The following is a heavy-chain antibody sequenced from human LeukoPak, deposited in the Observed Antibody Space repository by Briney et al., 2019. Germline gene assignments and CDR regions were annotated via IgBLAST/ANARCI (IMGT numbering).Heavy chain of an antibody. V-gene: IGHV4-34*01. D-gene: IGHD3-10*01. CDR3: ASLSRMVRCLIIRNYYYGMDV. Sequence: SETLSLTCAVYGGSFSGYYWSWIHQPPGKGLEWIGEINHSGSTNYNPSLKSRVTISVDTSKNQFSLKLSSVTAADTAVYYCASLSRMVRCLIIRNYYYGMDVWGQGTTVTVSS. CDR2: INHSGST. J-gene: IGHJ6*02. CDR1: GGSFSGYY.